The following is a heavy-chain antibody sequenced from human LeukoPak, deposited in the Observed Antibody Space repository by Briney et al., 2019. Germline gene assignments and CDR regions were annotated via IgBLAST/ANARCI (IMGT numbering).Heavy chain of an antibody. V-gene: IGHV3-23*01. J-gene: IGHJ4*02. CDR2: ISGSGGTT. CDR3: AREPPRITMVRPPYFDY. CDR1: GFTVSSNY. Sequence: GGSLRLSCAASGFTVSSNYMSWVRQAPGKGLEWVSAISGSGGTTYYADSVKGRFTISRDNSKNTLYLQMNSLRAEDTAVYYCAREPPRITMVRPPYFDYWGQGTLVTVSS. D-gene: IGHD3-10*01.